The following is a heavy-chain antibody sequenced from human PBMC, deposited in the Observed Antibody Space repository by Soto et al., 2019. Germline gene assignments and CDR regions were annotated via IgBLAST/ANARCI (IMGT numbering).Heavy chain of an antibody. Sequence: QVQLVQSGAEVKKPGSSVKVSCKASGDTLSHYGVSWVRQVPGKGLEWMGGTTAILGTRDYAQKIQGRMTITSDETTTTSYRELNRLTSDDTAVYYCAAGDSSDTGDHWGQGTMVTVSS. CDR1: GDTLSHYG. CDR3: AAGDSSDTGDH. D-gene: IGHD5-18*01. J-gene: IGHJ4*02. CDR2: TTAILGTR. V-gene: IGHV1-69*01.